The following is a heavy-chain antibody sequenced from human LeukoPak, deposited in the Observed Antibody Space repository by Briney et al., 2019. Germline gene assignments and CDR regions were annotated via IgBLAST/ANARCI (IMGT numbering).Heavy chain of an antibody. D-gene: IGHD6-6*01. V-gene: IGHV1-18*01. CDR1: GYTFTSYG. J-gene: IGHJ4*02. CDR3: ARGGRDIAARLSD. CDR2: ISAYNGNT. Sequence: GASLKVSCKASGYTFTSYGINWVRQAPGQGLEWMGWISAYNGNTIYAQKLQGRVAMTTDTSTRTVYMELRSLRSDDTAVYYCARGGRDIAARLSDWGQGTLVTVSS.